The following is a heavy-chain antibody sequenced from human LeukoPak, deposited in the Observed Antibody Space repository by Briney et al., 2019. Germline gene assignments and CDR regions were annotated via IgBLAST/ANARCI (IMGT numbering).Heavy chain of an antibody. CDR1: GGTFSSYA. Sequence: SVKVSCKASGGTFSSYAISWVRQAPGQGLEWMGGIIPIFGTANYAQKFQGRVTITTDESTSTAYMELSSLRSEDTAVYYCARPSYSGSLRFQVAFDTWGQGTMVTVSS. V-gene: IGHV1-69*05. D-gene: IGHD1-26*01. CDR2: IIPIFGTA. CDR3: ARPSYSGSLRFQVAFDT. J-gene: IGHJ3*02.